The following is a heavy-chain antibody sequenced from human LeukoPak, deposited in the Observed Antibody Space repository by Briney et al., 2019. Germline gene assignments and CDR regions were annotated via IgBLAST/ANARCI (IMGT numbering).Heavy chain of an antibody. CDR3: GTLLSNGPFDY. J-gene: IGHJ4*02. CDR1: VYTFTGYY. CDR2: IYPNSGAT. Sequence: ASVKVSCKASVYTFTGYYMHWVRQAPGQGLEWMGWIYPNSGATKYVQKFQGRVTMTRDTSISTAYMELSGLRSDNTAVYYCGTLLSNGPFDYWGQGSLVTVSS. V-gene: IGHV1-2*02.